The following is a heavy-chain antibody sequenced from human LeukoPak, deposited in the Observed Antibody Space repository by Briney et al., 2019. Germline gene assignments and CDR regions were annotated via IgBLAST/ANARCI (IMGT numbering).Heavy chain of an antibody. D-gene: IGHD5-18*01. V-gene: IGHV3-23*01. CDR2: ISGIGDNT. CDR1: GFTFTNYV. CDR3: AKEGPPGHSYGREYFQH. J-gene: IGHJ1*01. Sequence: GGSLRLSCAASGFTFTNYVMSWVRQAPGKGLEWVSSISGIGDNTYYADSVKGRFTISRDNSKNTLHLQMNSLRAEDTAVFYCAKEGPPGHSYGREYFQHWGQGALVTVSS.